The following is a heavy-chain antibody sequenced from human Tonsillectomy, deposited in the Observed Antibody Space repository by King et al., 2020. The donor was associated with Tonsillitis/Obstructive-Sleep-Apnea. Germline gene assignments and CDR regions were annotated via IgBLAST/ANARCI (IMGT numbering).Heavy chain of an antibody. Sequence: QLQESGPGLVKPSGTLSLTCAVSGGSITSNKWWSWVRQPPGKGLEWIGEIYQSGSTNYNPSLKSRVTISVDESKNQLSLKLTSVTAADTALYYCARVQGYGGGRRRGRLEYWGQGNLVTAS. CDR2: IYQSGST. D-gene: IGHD4-23*01. CDR1: GGSITSNKW. V-gene: IGHV4-4*02. J-gene: IGHJ4*02. CDR3: ARVQGYGGGRRRGRLEY.